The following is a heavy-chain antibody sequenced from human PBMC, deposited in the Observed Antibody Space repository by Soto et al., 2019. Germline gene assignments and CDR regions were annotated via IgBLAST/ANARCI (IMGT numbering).Heavy chain of an antibody. CDR1: GFTFSSYE. CDR2: ISSSGSTI. J-gene: IGHJ3*02. D-gene: IGHD6-19*01. Sequence: EVQLVESGGGLVQPGGSLRLSCAASGFTFSSYEMNWVRQAPGKGLEWVSYISSSGSTIYYADSVKGRFTISRDNAKNSLYRQMNSLRAEDTAVYYCARDRGPGYSSGCESHDAFDIWGQGTMVTVSS. V-gene: IGHV3-48*03. CDR3: ARDRGPGYSSGCESHDAFDI.